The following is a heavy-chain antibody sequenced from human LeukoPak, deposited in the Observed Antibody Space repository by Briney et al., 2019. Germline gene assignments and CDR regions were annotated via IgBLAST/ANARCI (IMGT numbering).Heavy chain of an antibody. V-gene: IGHV4-59*01. D-gene: IGHD6-25*01. J-gene: IGHJ4*02. Sequence: PSETLSLTCTVSDGAITGYYWGWIRQPPGKGLEWIGHISYSGSTNYNPSLKSRVTISVDTSKNHFSLKLNSVTAADTAVYYCARGYSTGWTYYFDYWSQGALVTVSS. CDR1: DGAITGYY. CDR3: ARGYSTGWTYYFDY. CDR2: ISYSGST.